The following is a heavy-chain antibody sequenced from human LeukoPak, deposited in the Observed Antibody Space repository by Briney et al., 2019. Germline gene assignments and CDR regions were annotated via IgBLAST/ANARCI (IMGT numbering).Heavy chain of an antibody. V-gene: IGHV4-59*01. CDR3: ARARIAAAGRNFDY. CDR1: GGSISSYY. D-gene: IGHD6-13*01. Sequence: PSETLSLTCTVSGGSISSYYWSWIRQPPGKGLEWIGYIYYSGSTNYNPPLKSRVTISVDTSKNQFSLKLSSVTAADTAVYYCARARIAAAGRNFDYWGQGTLVTVSS. CDR2: IYYSGST. J-gene: IGHJ4*02.